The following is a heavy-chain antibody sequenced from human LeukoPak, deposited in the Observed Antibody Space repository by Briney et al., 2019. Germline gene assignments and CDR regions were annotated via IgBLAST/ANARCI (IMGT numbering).Heavy chain of an antibody. D-gene: IGHD6-19*01. Sequence: PGGSLRLSCAASGFTSSSYGMHWVRQAPGKGLEWVAVISYDGSNKYYADSVKGRFTISRDNSKNTLYLQMNSLRAEDTAVYYCAKQKFGIAVAGAFDIWGQGTMVTVSS. CDR3: AKQKFGIAVAGAFDI. CDR2: ISYDGSNK. V-gene: IGHV3-30*18. CDR1: GFTSSSYG. J-gene: IGHJ3*02.